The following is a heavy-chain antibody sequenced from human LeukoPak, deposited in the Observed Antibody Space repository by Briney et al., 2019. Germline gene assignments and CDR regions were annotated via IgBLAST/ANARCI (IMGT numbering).Heavy chain of an antibody. V-gene: IGHV4-4*02. CDR2: IYHSGST. J-gene: IGHJ4*02. Sequence: SETLSLTCAVSGGSISSSNWWSWVRQPPGKGLEWIGEIYHSGSTNYNPSLKSRVTISVDKSKNQFSLKLSSVTAADTAVYYCARDLLGKRGSGILHWGQGTLVTVSS. CDR1: GGSISSSNW. CDR3: ARDLLGKRGSGILH. D-gene: IGHD3-10*01.